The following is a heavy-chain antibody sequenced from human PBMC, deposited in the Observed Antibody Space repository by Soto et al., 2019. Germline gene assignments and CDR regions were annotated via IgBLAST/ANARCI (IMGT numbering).Heavy chain of an antibody. V-gene: IGHV4-39*01. Sequence: SETLSLTCTVSGGSISSSSYYWGWIRQPPGKGLEWIGSIYYSGSTYYNPSLKSRVTISVDTSKNQFSLKLSSVTAADTAVYYCASLLYSSGWYLADWFDPWGQGTLVTVSS. CDR2: IYYSGST. D-gene: IGHD6-19*01. J-gene: IGHJ5*02. CDR1: GGSISSSSYY. CDR3: ASLLYSSGWYLADWFDP.